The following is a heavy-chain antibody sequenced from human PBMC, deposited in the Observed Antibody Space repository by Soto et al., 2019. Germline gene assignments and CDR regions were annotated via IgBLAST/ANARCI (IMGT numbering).Heavy chain of an antibody. CDR1: GFFISSGNY. CDR2: IFHGGNT. V-gene: IGHV4-38-2*01. CDR3: ARARWYDAFDV. J-gene: IGHJ3*01. D-gene: IGHD2-15*01. Sequence: SETLSLTCAVSGFFISSGNYWGWIRKPPGKGLEWIGSIFHGGNTYYNPSLKSRVTISVDMSKNQFFLKLNSVTAADTAVYYCARARWYDAFDVWGQGTVVTVSS.